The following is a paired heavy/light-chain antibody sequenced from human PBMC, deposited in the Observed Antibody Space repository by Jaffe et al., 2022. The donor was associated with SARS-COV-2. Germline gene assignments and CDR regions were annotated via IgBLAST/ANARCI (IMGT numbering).Light chain of an antibody. J-gene: IGLJ3*02. CDR1: KLEDKY. CDR2: EDN. Sequence: SYELTQPPSVSVSPGQTANISCSGDKLEDKYAYWYQQKPGHSPIMVIYEDNKRPSGIPERFSGSNSGNTATLTISGTQPMDEADFYCHAWDSTTGVFGGGTKLTVL. V-gene: IGLV3-1*01. CDR3: HAWDSTTGV.
Heavy chain of an antibody. D-gene: IGHD3-16*01. CDR1: GYIFKDYG. V-gene: IGHV1-18*01. CDR3: ARVPHCTDTECHFGAFDY. CDR2: INSFKGDT. Sequence: QVQLVQSGPDVRKPGASVKVSCKASGYIFKDYGITWVRQAPGQGLEWMGWINSFKGDTNYARNFQGRVSMTTDTSTNTAYMELRSLRSDDTAVFYCARVPHCTDTECHFGAFDYWGQGTLVTVSS. J-gene: IGHJ4*02.